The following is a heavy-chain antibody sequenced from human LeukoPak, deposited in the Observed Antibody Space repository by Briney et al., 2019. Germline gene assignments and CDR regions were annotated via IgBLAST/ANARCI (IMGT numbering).Heavy chain of an antibody. J-gene: IGHJ4*02. CDR3: ARHGPVTGNYFDY. CDR1: GGSISSYY. D-gene: IGHD4-17*01. CDR2: IYYSGST. Sequence: SETLSLTCTVSGGSISSYYWSWIRQPPGKGLEWIGYIYYSGSTNYNPSLKSRVTISVDTSKNQFSLKLSSVTAADTAVYYCARHGPVTGNYFDYWGQGTLVTVPS. V-gene: IGHV4-59*08.